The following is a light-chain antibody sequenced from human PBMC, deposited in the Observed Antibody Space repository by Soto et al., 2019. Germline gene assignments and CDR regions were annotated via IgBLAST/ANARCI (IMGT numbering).Light chain of an antibody. CDR1: QTISNY. V-gene: IGKV1-39*01. CDR3: QQSYTTPPT. Sequence: DIQVTQSPSSLSASVGDRVTITCQSSQTISNYLNWYQQKPGKAPKLLIYAASSLQSGVPLRFSGSGSGTDFTLTITSLQPEDFATYYCQQSYTTPPTFGGGTKVDIK. CDR2: AAS. J-gene: IGKJ4*01.